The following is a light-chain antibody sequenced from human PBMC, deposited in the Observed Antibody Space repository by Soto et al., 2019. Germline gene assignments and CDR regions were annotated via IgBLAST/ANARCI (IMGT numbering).Light chain of an antibody. CDR2: AAS. CDR3: LQYGVPLWT. Sequence: EIALTQSPGTLSLSPGERATLSCRASQSVTANYLAWYQQKPGQAPRLLIYAASIGATGVPNRFSGSGSGTHFTLTTSRLEPEDFAVYYCLQYGVPLWTFGQGTKVDIK. J-gene: IGKJ1*01. V-gene: IGKV3-20*01. CDR1: QSVTANY.